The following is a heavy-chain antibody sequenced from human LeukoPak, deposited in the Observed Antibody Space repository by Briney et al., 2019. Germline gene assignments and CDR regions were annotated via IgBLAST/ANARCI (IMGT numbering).Heavy chain of an antibody. D-gene: IGHD5-12*01. CDR1: GFTLSSYG. CDR2: ILYDGSTK. Sequence: PGGSLRLSCAASGFTLSSYGMHWVRQAPGKGLEWVAIILYDGSTKYYADSVKGRFTISRDNSKNTLYLQMNSLRAEDTAVYYCAQDQYSGYLAQWGQGTLVTVSS. J-gene: IGHJ4*02. V-gene: IGHV3-30*02. CDR3: AQDQYSGYLAQ.